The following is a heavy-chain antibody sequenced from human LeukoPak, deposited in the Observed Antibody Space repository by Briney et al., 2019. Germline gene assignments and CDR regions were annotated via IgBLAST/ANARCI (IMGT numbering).Heavy chain of an antibody. CDR3: ARAFKYSMSGYYFDY. Sequence: PGGSLRLSCAASGFTFDDYGMSWVRQAPGKGLEWVSSINWNGGSTGYADSVKGRFTISRDNAKNSLHMQMNSLRAEDTALYYCARAFKYSMSGYYFDYWGQGTLVTVSS. D-gene: IGHD2-21*01. V-gene: IGHV3-20*04. J-gene: IGHJ4*02. CDR1: GFTFDDYG. CDR2: INWNGGST.